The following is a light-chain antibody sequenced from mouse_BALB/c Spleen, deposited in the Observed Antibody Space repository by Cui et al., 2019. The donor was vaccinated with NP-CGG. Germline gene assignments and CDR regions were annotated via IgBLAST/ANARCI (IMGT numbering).Light chain of an antibody. V-gene: IGLV1*01. CDR3: ALWYSNHWV. CDR1: IGAVTTSNY. Sequence: QAVLTQETALNTSPGETVTLTCRSSIGAVTTSNYANWVQEKPDHLFTGLIGGTNNRTPGVPARFSGSLIGDKAALTITGAQTEDEAIYFCALWYSNHWVFGGGTKLTVL. J-gene: IGLJ1*01. CDR2: GTN.